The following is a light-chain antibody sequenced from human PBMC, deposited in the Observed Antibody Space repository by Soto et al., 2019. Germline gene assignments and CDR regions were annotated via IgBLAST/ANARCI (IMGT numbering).Light chain of an antibody. CDR3: QQYHSDPIT. CDR1: LSVLSTSDNKNY. CDR2: WAS. V-gene: IGKV4-1*01. Sequence: DFVMTQSPDSLVVSLGERATIKCKSCLSVLSTSDNKNYLAWFQQKAGQPPKLLIYWASTRESGVPDRFSGSGSGTDFTLTIDSLQAEDVAVYYCQQYHSDPITFGQGTRLEIK. J-gene: IGKJ5*01.